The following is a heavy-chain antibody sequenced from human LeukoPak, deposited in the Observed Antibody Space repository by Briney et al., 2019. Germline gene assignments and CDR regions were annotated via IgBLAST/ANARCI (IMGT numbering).Heavy chain of an antibody. J-gene: IGHJ4*02. CDR2: IYSGGST. D-gene: IGHD2-15*01. Sequence: GGSLRLSCAASGFTVSSNYMSWVRQAPGKGLEWVSVIYSGGSTYYADSVKGRFTISRDNSKNTLYLQMNSLRAEDTALYYCATSARTYIGSSLDYWGQGTLVTVSS. CDR3: ATSARTYIGSSLDY. CDR1: GFTVSSNY. V-gene: IGHV3-53*01.